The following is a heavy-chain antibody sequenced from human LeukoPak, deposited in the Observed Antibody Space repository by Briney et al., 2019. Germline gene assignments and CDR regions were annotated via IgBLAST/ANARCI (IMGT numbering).Heavy chain of an antibody. V-gene: IGHV4-39*07. CDR3: ASTSGWTSFEYFQH. D-gene: IGHD6-19*01. Sequence: PSETLSLTCTVSGGSISSSSYYWGWIRQPPGKGLEWIGSIYYSGSTYYNPSLKSRVTISVDTSKNQFSLKLSSVTAADTAVYYCASTSGWTSFEYFQHWGQGTLVTVSS. CDR2: IYYSGST. J-gene: IGHJ1*01. CDR1: GGSISSSSYY.